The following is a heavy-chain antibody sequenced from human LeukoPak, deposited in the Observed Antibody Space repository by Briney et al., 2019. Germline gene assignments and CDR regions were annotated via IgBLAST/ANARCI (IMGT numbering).Heavy chain of an antibody. Sequence: SETLSLTCAVYGGSFSGYYWSWIRQPPGKGLEWIGEINRSGCTNYNPSLKSRVTISVDTSKNQFSLKLSSVTAADTAVYYCARVSLYYDFWSGGPYYYMDVWGKGTTVTVSS. V-gene: IGHV4-34*01. D-gene: IGHD3-3*01. CDR3: ARVSLYYDFWSGGPYYYMDV. J-gene: IGHJ6*03. CDR2: INRSGCT. CDR1: GGSFSGYY.